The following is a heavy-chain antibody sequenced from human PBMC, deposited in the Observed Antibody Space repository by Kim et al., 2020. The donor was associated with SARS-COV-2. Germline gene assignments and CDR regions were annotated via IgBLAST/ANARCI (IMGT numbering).Heavy chain of an antibody. CDR3: AKEGGDRDYIWGSYFRGFDY. CDR1: GFTFSSYA. CDR2: IRGSGGST. J-gene: IGHJ4*02. V-gene: IGHV3-23*01. Sequence: GGSLRLSCAASGFTFSSYAMSWVRQAPGKGLEWVSAIRGSGGSTYHADSVKGRFTISRDNSKNTMYLQMNSLRADDTAVYYCAKEGGDRDYIWGSYFRGFDYWGQGTLVTVSS. D-gene: IGHD3-16*01.